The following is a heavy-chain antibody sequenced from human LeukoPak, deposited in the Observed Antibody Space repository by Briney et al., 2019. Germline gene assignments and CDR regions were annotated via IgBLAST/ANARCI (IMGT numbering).Heavy chain of an antibody. CDR1: GFTFYSYA. CDR3: AKKSGLGFDY. Sequence: GGSLRLSCAASGFTFYSYALHWVRQAPGKGLEWVPGLSATGVSTYYADSVKGRFTISRDNSKSTLYLQMNGLRADDTAIYYCAKKSGLGFDYWGQGTLVTVSS. V-gene: IGHV3-23*01. J-gene: IGHJ4*02. D-gene: IGHD3/OR15-3a*01. CDR2: LSATGVST.